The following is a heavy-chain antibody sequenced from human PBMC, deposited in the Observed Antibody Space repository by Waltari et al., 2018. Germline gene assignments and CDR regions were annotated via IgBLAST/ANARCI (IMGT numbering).Heavy chain of an antibody. V-gene: IGHV3-48*04. J-gene: IGHJ3*02. CDR3: ARAPDAFDI. CDR2: ISSSSSTL. CDR1: GFTFSSYS. Sequence: EVQLVESGGGLVQPGGSLRLSCAASGFTFSSYSMNWVRQAPGKGLEWVSYISSSSSTLYYADSVKGRFTISRDNAMNSLYLQMNSLRAEDTAVYYCARAPDAFDIWGQGTMVTVSS.